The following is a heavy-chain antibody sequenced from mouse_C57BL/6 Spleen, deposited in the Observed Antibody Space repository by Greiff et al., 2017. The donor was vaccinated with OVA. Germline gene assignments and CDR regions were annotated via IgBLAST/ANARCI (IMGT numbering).Heavy chain of an antibody. CDR2: IRNKANNHAT. CDR1: GFTFSDAW. Sequence: EVKVEESGGGLVQPGGSMKLSCAASGFTFSDAWMDWVRQSPEKGLEWVAEIRNKANNHATYYAESVKGRFTISRDDSKSSVYLQMNSLRAEDTGIDYCTRGRLLSSAWFAYWGQGTLVTVSA. J-gene: IGHJ3*01. D-gene: IGHD2-12*01. V-gene: IGHV6-6*01. CDR3: TRGRLLSSAWFAY.